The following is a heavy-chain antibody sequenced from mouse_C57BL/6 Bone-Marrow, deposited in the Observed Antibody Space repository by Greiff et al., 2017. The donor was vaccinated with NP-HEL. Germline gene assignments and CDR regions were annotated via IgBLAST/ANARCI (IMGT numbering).Heavy chain of an antibody. CDR3: ARDEMYYYGSSFAY. CDR1: GYTFTSYW. CDR2: IYPGSGST. Sequence: QVQLKQPGAELVKPGASVKMSCKASGYTFTSYWITWVKQRPGQGLEWIGDIYPGSGSTNYNEKFKSKATLTVDTSSSTAYMQLSSLTSEDSAVYYCARDEMYYYGSSFAYWGQGTLVTVSA. V-gene: IGHV1-55*01. D-gene: IGHD1-1*01. J-gene: IGHJ3*01.